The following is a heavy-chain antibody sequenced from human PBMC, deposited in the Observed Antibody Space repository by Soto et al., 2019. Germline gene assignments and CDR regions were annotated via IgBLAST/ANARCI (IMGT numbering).Heavy chain of an antibody. D-gene: IGHD6-19*01. CDR3: AREGGWYVDY. CDR1: GFTFSGYT. Sequence: QVQLVQSGAEEKKPGASVKVSCKASGFTFSGYTIHWVRQAPGQRLEWMGWIKADNTNTKYSQKFQGRVTITRDTSASTVYMELSSLRCEDTAVYYCAREGGWYVDYWGQGTLVTVSS. J-gene: IGHJ4*02. CDR2: IKADNTNT. V-gene: IGHV1-3*05.